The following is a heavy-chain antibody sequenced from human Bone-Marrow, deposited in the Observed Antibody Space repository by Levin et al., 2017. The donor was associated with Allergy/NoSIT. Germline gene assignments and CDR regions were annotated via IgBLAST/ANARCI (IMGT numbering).Heavy chain of an antibody. CDR2: IYWDDDV. V-gene: IGHV2-5*02. Sequence: SGPTLVKPTQTLTLTCTFSGFSLSTSGVSVGWIRQPPGKALEWLALIYWDDDVRYRASLQRRLVILKDTSTNQVDLTLTIVDPADTATYFCARGKYQLLDAFDIWGQGTMVTVSS. CDR1: GFSLSTSGVS. D-gene: IGHD2-2*01. CDR3: ARGKYQLLDAFDI. J-gene: IGHJ3*02.